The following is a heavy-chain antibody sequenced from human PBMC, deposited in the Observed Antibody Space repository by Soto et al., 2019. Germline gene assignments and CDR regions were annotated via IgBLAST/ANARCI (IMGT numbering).Heavy chain of an antibody. CDR3: AREGSVVVPAAIQRGNWFDP. V-gene: IGHV1-69*04. J-gene: IGHJ5*02. CDR1: GGTFSSYT. Sequence: SVKVSCKASGGTFSSYTISWGRQAPGQGLEWMGRIIPILGIANYAQKFQGRVTITADKSTSTAYMELSSLRSEDTAVYYCAREGSVVVPAAIQRGNWFDPWGQGTLVTVSS. D-gene: IGHD2-2*02. CDR2: IIPILGIA.